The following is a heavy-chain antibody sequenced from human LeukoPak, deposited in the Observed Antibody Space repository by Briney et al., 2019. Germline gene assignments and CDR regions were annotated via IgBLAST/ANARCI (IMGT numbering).Heavy chain of an antibody. CDR1: GFTFSSYA. V-gene: IGHV3-23*01. D-gene: IGHD6-6*01. CDR3: AKVIGGSSAYDALDI. Sequence: PGGSLRLSCAASGFTFSSYAMSWVRQTPGKGLEWVSAISGSGGSTYYADSVKGRFTISRDNSKNTLYLQMNSLRVEDTAVYYCAKVIGGSSAYDALDIWGQGTMVTVPS. J-gene: IGHJ3*02. CDR2: ISGSGGST.